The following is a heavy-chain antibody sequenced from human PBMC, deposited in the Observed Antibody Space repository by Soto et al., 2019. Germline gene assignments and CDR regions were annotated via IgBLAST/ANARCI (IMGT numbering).Heavy chain of an antibody. D-gene: IGHD3-22*01. V-gene: IGHV3-23*01. Sequence: PGGSLRLSCAASGFIFSSYAMTWVRQAPGKGLEWVSFITGGGGSTLYTDSVKGRFTSSRDNSKNTLYLQMNSLRAEDTAVYYCAKDYYDSSGPRTDDAFDIWGQGTMVTVSS. CDR1: GFIFSSYA. CDR3: AKDYYDSSGPRTDDAFDI. J-gene: IGHJ3*02. CDR2: ITGGGGST.